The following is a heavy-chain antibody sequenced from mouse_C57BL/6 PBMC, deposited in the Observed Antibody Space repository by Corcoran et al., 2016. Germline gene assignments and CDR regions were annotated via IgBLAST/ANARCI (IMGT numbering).Heavy chain of an antibody. Sequence: EVQLQQSGPELVKPGASVKISCKASGYTFTDYYMNWVKQSHGKSLEWIGDINPNNGGTSYNQKFKGKATLTVDKSSSTAYMELRSLTSEDSAVYYCARSYDYGKAYYAMDYWGQGTSVTVSS. CDR3: ARSYDYGKAYYAMDY. J-gene: IGHJ4*01. D-gene: IGHD2-4*01. V-gene: IGHV1-26*01. CDR1: GYTFTDYY. CDR2: INPNNGGT.